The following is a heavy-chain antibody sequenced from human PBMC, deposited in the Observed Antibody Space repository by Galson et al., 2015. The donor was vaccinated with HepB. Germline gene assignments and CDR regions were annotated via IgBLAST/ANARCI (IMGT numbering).Heavy chain of an antibody. V-gene: IGHV3-23*01. D-gene: IGHD4-23*01. CDR2: ISGSGGST. J-gene: IGHJ6*02. CDR1: GFTFSSYA. CDR3: AKDLGKDYGYGMDV. Sequence: SLRLSCAASGFTFSSYAMSWVRQAPGKGLGWVSAISGSGGSTYYADSVKGRFTISRDNSKNTLYLQMNSLRAEDTAVYYCAKDLGKDYGYGMDVWGQGTTVTVSS.